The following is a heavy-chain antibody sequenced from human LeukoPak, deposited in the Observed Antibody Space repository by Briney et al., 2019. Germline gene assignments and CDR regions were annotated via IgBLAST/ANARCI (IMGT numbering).Heavy chain of an antibody. V-gene: IGHV3-74*01. CDR2: INSDGSTT. D-gene: IGHD3-9*01. CDR3: AKWGDYDILTGYYDPDY. J-gene: IGHJ4*02. CDR1: GFTFTTYW. Sequence: GGSLRLSCAASGFTFTTYWMHWVRQAPGKGLVWVSRINSDGSTTRYADSVKGRFTISRDTSKNTLFLQMNSLRAEDTAVYYCAKWGDYDILTGYYDPDYWGQGTLVTVSS.